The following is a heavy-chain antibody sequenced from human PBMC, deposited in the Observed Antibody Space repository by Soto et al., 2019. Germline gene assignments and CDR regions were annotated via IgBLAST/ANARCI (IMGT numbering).Heavy chain of an antibody. V-gene: IGHV3-23*01. CDR3: ANVPEYNFWSGYRYYFDY. J-gene: IGHJ4*02. CDR2: INGGGGST. Sequence: PGESLRLSCAASGFTFSNHVMNWVRQAPGKGLEWVSAINGGGGSTFYADSVKGRFTISRDNSKNTLYLQMHSLRADDTAVYYCANVPEYNFWSGYRYYFDYWGQGTLVTVSS. CDR1: GFTFSNHV. D-gene: IGHD3-3*01.